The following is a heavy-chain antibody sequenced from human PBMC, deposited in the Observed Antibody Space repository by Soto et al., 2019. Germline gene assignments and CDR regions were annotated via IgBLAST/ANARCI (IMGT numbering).Heavy chain of an antibody. D-gene: IGHD1-7*01. CDR1: GFTFSSYG. J-gene: IGHJ4*02. Sequence: GGSLRLSCAASGFTFSSYGMHWVRQAPGKGLEWVAVIWYDGSNKYYADSVKGRFTISRDNSKNTLYLQMNSLRAEDTAVYYCARDFSGTTELFFDYWGQGTLVTVSS. V-gene: IGHV3-33*01. CDR2: IWYDGSNK. CDR3: ARDFSGTTELFFDY.